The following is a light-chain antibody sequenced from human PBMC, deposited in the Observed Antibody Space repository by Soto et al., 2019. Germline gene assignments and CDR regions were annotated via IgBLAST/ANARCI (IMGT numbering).Light chain of an antibody. CDR1: ETVDTSS. J-gene: IGKJ4*01. CDR3: HQYGFSPLT. CDR2: SAS. V-gene: IGKV3-20*01. Sequence: EIVLTQSPGTLSLSPGETATLSCRASETVDTSSLGWYQQKPGRAPSLLIYSASRRATGIPDRFDASGPATDFTLTICRLEPEDFAVYYCHQYGFSPLTFGGGTKVDIK.